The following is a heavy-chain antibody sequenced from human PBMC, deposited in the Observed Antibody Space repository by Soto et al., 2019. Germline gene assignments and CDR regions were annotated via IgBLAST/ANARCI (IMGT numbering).Heavy chain of an antibody. V-gene: IGHV1-46*01. D-gene: IGHD3-3*01. CDR3: ARGDLEWLLYRTVPGMYV. CDR1: GYTFTSYY. Sequence: ASVKVSCKASGYTFTSYYMHWVRQAPGQGLEWMGIINPSGGSTSYAQKFQGRVTMTRDTSTSTVYMELSSLRSEDTAVYYCARGDLEWLLYRTVPGMYVWGQGTTVTVSS. J-gene: IGHJ6*02. CDR2: INPSGGST.